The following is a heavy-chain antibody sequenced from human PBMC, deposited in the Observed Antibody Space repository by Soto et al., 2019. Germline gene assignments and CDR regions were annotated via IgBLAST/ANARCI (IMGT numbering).Heavy chain of an antibody. CDR3: ARDRARIAVAGLFYDYYGMDV. CDR2: VNPNSGAT. V-gene: IGHV1-2*04. D-gene: IGHD6-19*01. J-gene: IGHJ6*02. Sequence: ASVKVSCKASGYTFTGYYMHWVRQAPGQGLEWMGWVNPNSGATDYAQRFQDWVTMTRDTSINTAYMEVSRLRSDDSAVYYCARDRARIAVAGLFYDYYGMDVWGQGTTVTVSS. CDR1: GYTFTGYY.